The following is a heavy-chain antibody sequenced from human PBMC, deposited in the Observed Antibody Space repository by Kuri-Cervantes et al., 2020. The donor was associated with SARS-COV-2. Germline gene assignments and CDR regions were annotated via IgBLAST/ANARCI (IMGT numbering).Heavy chain of an antibody. D-gene: IGHD2-2*01. CDR3: ARGGSTRSLDY. CDR1: GGSISSGDYY. Sequence: SETLSLTCTVSGGSISSGDYYWSWIRQPPGKGLEWIGSIYYSGSTYYNPSLKSRVTISVDTSKNQFSLKLSSVTAADTAVYYCARGGSTRSLDYWGQGTLVTVSS. CDR2: IYYSGST. J-gene: IGHJ4*02. V-gene: IGHV4-39*07.